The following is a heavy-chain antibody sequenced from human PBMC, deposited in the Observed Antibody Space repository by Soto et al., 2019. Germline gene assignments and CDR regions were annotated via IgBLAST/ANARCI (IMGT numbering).Heavy chain of an antibody. CDR1: GGSISSYY. J-gene: IGHJ4*02. Sequence: SETLSLTCTVSGGSISSYYWSWIRQPPGKGLEWIGYIYYSGSTNYNPSLKSRVTISVDTSKNQFSLKLSSVTAADTAVYYCARGKLYYYDSSGYYHYYFDYWGQGILVTVSS. D-gene: IGHD3-22*01. CDR2: IYYSGST. CDR3: ARGKLYYYDSSGYYHYYFDY. V-gene: IGHV4-59*01.